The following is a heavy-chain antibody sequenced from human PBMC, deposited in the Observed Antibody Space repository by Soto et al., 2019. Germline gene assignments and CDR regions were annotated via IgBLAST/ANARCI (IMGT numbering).Heavy chain of an antibody. V-gene: IGHV3-33*01. D-gene: IGHD2-15*01. CDR2: IWYDGSNE. CDR3: ARDRWPSVSLFDC. CDR1: GFSFNTYA. J-gene: IGHJ4*02. Sequence: QVHLVESGGGVVQPGGSLRLSCAASGFSFNTYAMHWVRQTPDKGLEWVAVIWYDGSNENYADAVKGRFTISRDNSKNTLYLQMDDLRADDKAVYYCARDRWPSVSLFDCWGQGTLVTVSS.